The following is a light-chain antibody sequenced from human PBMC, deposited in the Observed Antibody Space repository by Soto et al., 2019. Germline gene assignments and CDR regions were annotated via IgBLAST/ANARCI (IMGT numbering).Light chain of an antibody. Sequence: EIVLTQSPGTLSLSPGERATLSCMASQSVSSYYLAWYQQKPGQAPRLLIYSTSSRATGIPDRFSGSGSGTDFTLTISRLEPEDFAVYYCQQYGSSLTWTFGQGTKVEIK. J-gene: IGKJ1*01. CDR2: STS. CDR3: QQYGSSLTWT. V-gene: IGKV3-20*01. CDR1: QSVSSYY.